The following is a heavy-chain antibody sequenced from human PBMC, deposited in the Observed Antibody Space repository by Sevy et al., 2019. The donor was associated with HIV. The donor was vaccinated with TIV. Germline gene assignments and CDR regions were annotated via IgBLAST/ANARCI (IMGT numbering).Heavy chain of an antibody. Sequence: GRSLRLSCTASGFTFSDYAMSWFRQAPGKGLEWVGFIRSKAYGGTTEYAASVKGRFTISRDDSKSIAFLQMTSLKADDSAVYYCARSVRWSPTSYYFDYWGQGTLVTVSS. CDR3: ARSVRWSPTSYYFDY. J-gene: IGHJ4*02. V-gene: IGHV3-49*03. CDR1: GFTFSDYA. CDR2: IRSKAYGGTT. D-gene: IGHD4-17*01.